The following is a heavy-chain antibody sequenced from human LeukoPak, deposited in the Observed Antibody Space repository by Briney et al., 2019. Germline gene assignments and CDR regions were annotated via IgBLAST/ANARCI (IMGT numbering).Heavy chain of an antibody. V-gene: IGHV3-7*04. D-gene: IGHD3-22*01. CDR3: ARDRVVVF. CDR1: GFTLSSYW. J-gene: IGHJ3*01. CDR2: IKQDGSEK. Sequence: PGGSLSLSCAASGFTLSSYWMSWIRQAPGKGLEWVANIKQDGSEKYYVVSEKALFTISRDNAKNSLYLHMNSLRAADKAVYYCARDRVVVFWGQGTIVTVSS.